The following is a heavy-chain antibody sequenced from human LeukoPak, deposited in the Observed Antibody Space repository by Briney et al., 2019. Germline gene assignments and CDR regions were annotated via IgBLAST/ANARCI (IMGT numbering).Heavy chain of an antibody. CDR2: IHSSGST. V-gene: IGHV4-39*07. CDR1: GGSISSSAYY. J-gene: IGHJ5*02. D-gene: IGHD3-10*01. CDR3: ARDSMVRGVITTRWFDP. Sequence: SETLSLTCTVSGGSISSSAYYWGWIRRPPGKGLEWIGSIHSSGSTYYNPSLKSRVTISVDTSKNQFSLKLTSVTAADTAVYYCARDSMVRGVITTRWFDPWGQGTLVTVSS.